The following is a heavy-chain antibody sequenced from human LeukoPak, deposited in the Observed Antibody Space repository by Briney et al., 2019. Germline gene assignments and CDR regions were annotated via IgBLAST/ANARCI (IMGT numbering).Heavy chain of an antibody. V-gene: IGHV4-34*01. CDR3: ARGVVAGSLGDYYYYMDA. CDR2: INHRGSA. D-gene: IGHD6-19*01. CDR1: GGSFSGHY. J-gene: IGHJ6*03. Sequence: SETLSLTCADYGGSFSGHYWTWIRQSPGKALEWVGEINHRGSAHYAPSPRSRVTISVDTAKNQFSLRLNSVTDADTAVYYCARGVVAGSLGDYYYYMDAWGKGTTVTVPS.